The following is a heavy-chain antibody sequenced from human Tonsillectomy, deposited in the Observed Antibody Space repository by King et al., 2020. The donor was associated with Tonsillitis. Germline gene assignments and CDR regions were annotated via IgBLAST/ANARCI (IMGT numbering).Heavy chain of an antibody. CDR1: GFTFSSYG. Sequence: VQLVESGGGVVQPGGSLRLSCAASGFTFSSYGMHWVRQAPGKGLEWVAFIRYDGSNKYYADSVKGRFTISRDNSKNTLYLQMNSLRAEDTAVYYCAKDPPYDYGVDYWGQGTLVTVSS. CDR3: AKDPPYDYGVDY. V-gene: IGHV3-30*02. J-gene: IGHJ4*01. D-gene: IGHD3-10*01. CDR2: IRYDGSNK.